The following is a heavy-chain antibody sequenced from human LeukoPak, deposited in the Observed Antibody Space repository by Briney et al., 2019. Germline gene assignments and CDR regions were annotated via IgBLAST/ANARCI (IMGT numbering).Heavy chain of an antibody. J-gene: IGHJ4*02. Sequence: SETLSLTCTVSGGSISSSSSYWGWIRQPPGKGLEWIGSIYYSGSTYYNPSLKSRVTISVDTSKNQFSLKLSSVTAADTAVYYCASTYYYDSSGYYHFDYWGQGTLVTVSS. CDR1: GGSISSSSSY. V-gene: IGHV4-39*07. D-gene: IGHD3-22*01. CDR2: IYYSGST. CDR3: ASTYYYDSSGYYHFDY.